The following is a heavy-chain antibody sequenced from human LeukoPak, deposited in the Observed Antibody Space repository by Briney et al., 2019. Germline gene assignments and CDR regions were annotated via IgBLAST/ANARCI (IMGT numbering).Heavy chain of an antibody. D-gene: IGHD4-23*01. CDR2: IYASGST. Sequence: SQTLSLTCTVSGGSFSSASYYWSWIRQPAGKGLERIGRIYASGSTNYNPSLKSRVTMSVDTSKNQFSLKLSSVTSADTAVYYCARGSDTSVASDYWSQGTLVTVSS. CDR1: GGSFSSASYY. V-gene: IGHV4-61*02. CDR3: ARGSDTSVASDY. J-gene: IGHJ4*02.